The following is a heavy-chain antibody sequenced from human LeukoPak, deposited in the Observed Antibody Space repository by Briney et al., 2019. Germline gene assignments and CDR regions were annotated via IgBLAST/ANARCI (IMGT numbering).Heavy chain of an antibody. CDR3: AKDRSGYDYYGQYYFDY. Sequence: QAGGSLRLSCAASGFTVSSNYMSWVRQAPGKGLEWVSVIYSGGSTYYADSVKGRFTISRDNSKNTLYLQMNSLRAEDTALYYCAKDRSGYDYYGQYYFDYWGQGTLVTVSS. D-gene: IGHD5-12*01. CDR2: IYSGGST. V-gene: IGHV3-66*01. J-gene: IGHJ4*02. CDR1: GFTVSSNY.